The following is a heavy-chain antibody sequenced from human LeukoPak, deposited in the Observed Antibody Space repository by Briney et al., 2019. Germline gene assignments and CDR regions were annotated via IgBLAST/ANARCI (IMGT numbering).Heavy chain of an antibody. CDR1: GYTFTSYW. CDR2: IYPGDSDT. Sequence: KVSCKASGYTFTSYWIGWVRQMPGKGLEWMGIIYPGDSDTRYSPSFQGQVTISADKSISTAYLQWSSLKASDTAMYYCARRYERDWFDPWGQGTLVTVSS. CDR3: ARRYERDWFDP. J-gene: IGHJ5*02. D-gene: IGHD3-16*01. V-gene: IGHV5-51*01.